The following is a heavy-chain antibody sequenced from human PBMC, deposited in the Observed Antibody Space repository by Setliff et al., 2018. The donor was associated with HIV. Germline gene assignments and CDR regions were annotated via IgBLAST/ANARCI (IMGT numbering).Heavy chain of an antibody. CDR2: IYSSGST. CDR3: ARAYFGSGIYY. D-gene: IGHD3-10*01. V-gene: IGHV4-4*09. J-gene: IGHJ4*02. CDR1: GGSISSYY. Sequence: KPSETLSLTCTVSGGSISSYYWSWIRQPPGKGLEWLGHIYSSGSTNYNPSLESRVTISVDTSKNQFSLKLYSVTAADTAVYYCARAYFGSGIYYWGQGTLVTVSS.